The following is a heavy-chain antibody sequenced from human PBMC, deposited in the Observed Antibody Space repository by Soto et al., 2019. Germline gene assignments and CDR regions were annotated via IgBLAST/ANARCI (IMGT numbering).Heavy chain of an antibody. J-gene: IGHJ4*02. D-gene: IGHD3-22*01. CDR2: ISAYNGNT. V-gene: IGHV1-18*04. CDR1: GYTFTSYG. Sequence: ASVKVSCKASGYTFTSYGISWVRQAPGQGLEWMGWISAYNGNTNYAQKLQGRVTTTTDTSTSTAYMELRSLGSDDTAVYYCAREYYDSSGYYNWGQGTLVTVSS. CDR3: AREYYDSSGYYN.